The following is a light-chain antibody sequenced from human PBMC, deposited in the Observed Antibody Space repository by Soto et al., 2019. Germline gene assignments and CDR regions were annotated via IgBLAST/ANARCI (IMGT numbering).Light chain of an antibody. J-gene: IGKJ1*01. V-gene: IGKV1-39*01. CDR3: PHSYFTPPET. CDR1: QSIGMF. Sequence: DIQMTQSPSFVSASVGDRVTITCRASQSIGMFLDWYQQKPVKAPKLLIYAASTLQSGVPSRFSGSGSGTDFTLTIISLQPDDFATYSCPHSYFTPPETFGQWTKVEV. CDR2: AAS.